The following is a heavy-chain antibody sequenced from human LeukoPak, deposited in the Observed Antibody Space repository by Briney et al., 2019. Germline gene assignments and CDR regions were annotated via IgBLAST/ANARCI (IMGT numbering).Heavy chain of an antibody. CDR3: ARDPHSILVWDAFDI. CDR1: GFTFSSYW. J-gene: IGHJ3*02. CDR2: INSDGSST. V-gene: IGHV3-74*01. D-gene: IGHD3-16*01. Sequence: GGSLRLSCAASGFTFSSYWMHWVRQAPGKGLVWVSRINSDGSSTSYADSVKGRFTISRDNAKNTLYLQMNSLRAEDTAVYYCARDPHSILVWDAFDIWGQGTMVTVSS.